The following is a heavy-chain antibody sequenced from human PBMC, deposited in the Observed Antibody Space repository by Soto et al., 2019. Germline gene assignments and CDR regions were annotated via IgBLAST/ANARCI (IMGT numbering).Heavy chain of an antibody. V-gene: IGHV5-10-1*01. D-gene: IGHD6-19*01. J-gene: IGHJ6*02. CDR3: ARRIAPGIAVAGPRSYYYGMDV. Sequence: SLKISCKGSGYSFTSYWISWVRQMPGKGLEWMGRIDPSDSYTNYSPSFQGHVTISADKSISTAYLQWSSLKASDTAMYYCARRIAPGIAVAGPRSYYYGMDVWGQGTTVTVSS. CDR1: GYSFTSYW. CDR2: IDPSDSYT.